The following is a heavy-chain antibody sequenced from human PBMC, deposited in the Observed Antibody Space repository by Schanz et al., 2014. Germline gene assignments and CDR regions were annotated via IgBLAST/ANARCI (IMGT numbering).Heavy chain of an antibody. Sequence: VQLVESGGGLVKPGGSLRLSCAASGFTFSDYYMSWIRQAPGKGLEWVSSIVGGGGRTYYADSVKGRFTISRDNSKNTVNLQMSSLRAEDTAVYYCAKEKEEVAADGSFFDYWGQGTLVTVSS. CDR3: AKEKEEVAADGSFFDY. J-gene: IGHJ4*02. CDR1: GFTFSDYY. D-gene: IGHD6-13*01. V-gene: IGHV3-23*04. CDR2: IVGGGGRT.